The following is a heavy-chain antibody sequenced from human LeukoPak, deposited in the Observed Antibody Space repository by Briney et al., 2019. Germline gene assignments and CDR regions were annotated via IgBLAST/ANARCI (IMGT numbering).Heavy chain of an antibody. CDR2: IWYDGSNK. V-gene: IGHV3-33*01. Sequence: PGRSLRLSCAASGFTFSSYGMHWVRQAPGKRLEWVAVIWYDGSNKYYADSVKGRFTISRDNSKDTLYLQMNSLRAEDTAVYYCARDPSGYCSGGRCYYNWFDPRGQGTLVTVSS. J-gene: IGHJ5*02. D-gene: IGHD2-15*01. CDR3: ARDPSGYCSGGRCYYNWFDP. CDR1: GFTFSSYG.